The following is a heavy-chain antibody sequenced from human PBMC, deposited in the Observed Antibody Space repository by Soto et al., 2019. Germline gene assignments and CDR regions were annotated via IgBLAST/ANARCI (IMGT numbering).Heavy chain of an antibody. Sequence: QVQLVQSGAEVKKPGASVKVSCKASGYTFTSYYMHWVRQAPGQGLEWMGIINPSGGSTSYAQKFQGRVTMTMDTSTITVYMELSSLRSEDTAVYYCARAHSTVTTGYNWFDPWCQGTLVTVSS. D-gene: IGHD4-4*01. V-gene: IGHV1-46*01. J-gene: IGHJ5*02. CDR3: ARAHSTVTTGYNWFDP. CDR2: INPSGGST. CDR1: GYTFTSYY.